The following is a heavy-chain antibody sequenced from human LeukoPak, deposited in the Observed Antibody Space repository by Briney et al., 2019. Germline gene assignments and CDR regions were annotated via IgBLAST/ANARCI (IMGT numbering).Heavy chain of an antibody. CDR1: GFTFSDYY. Sequence: GGSLRLSCAASGFTFSDYYMSWIRQAPGKGLEWVSVIHKSAITYYADTVKGRFTISRDNSKNMLYLQMNSLRAEDTAVYYCARSLRVRGVPDYMDVWGKGTTVTISS. D-gene: IGHD3-10*01. J-gene: IGHJ6*03. V-gene: IGHV3-53*01. CDR3: ARSLRVRGVPDYMDV. CDR2: IHKSAIT.